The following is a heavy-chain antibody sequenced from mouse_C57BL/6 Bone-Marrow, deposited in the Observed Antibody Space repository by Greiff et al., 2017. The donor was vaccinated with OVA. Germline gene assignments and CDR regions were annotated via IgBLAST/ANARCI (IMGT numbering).Heavy chain of an antibody. Sequence: QVQLQQSGAELVRPGTSVKKSCKASGYTFTNYWIGWAKQRPGHGLEWIGDIYPGGGYTNYNEKFKGKATLTADKSSSTAYMQFSSLTSEDSAIYYCALLTGRSMDYWGQGTSVTVSS. J-gene: IGHJ4*01. CDR2: IYPGGGYT. D-gene: IGHD4-1*01. CDR3: ALLTGRSMDY. CDR1: GYTFTNYW. V-gene: IGHV1-63*01.